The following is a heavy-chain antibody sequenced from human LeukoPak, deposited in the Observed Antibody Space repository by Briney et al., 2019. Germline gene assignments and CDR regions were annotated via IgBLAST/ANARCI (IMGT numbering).Heavy chain of an antibody. D-gene: IGHD2-2*01. J-gene: IGHJ4*02. V-gene: IGHV4-39*01. CDR3: ARHNVLVPPDY. Sequence: SETLSLNCTVSGGSISSSSYYWGWIRQTPGKGLEWIGNIYYSGSTYYNPSLKSRDTISVDTSRSQFALKLTSVTAADTAVYYCARHNVLVPPDYWGQGTLVTVSS. CDR1: GGSISSSSYY. CDR2: IYYSGST.